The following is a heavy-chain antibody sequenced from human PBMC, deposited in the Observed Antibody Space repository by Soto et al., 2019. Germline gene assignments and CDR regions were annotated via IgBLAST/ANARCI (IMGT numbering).Heavy chain of an antibody. D-gene: IGHD2-2*03. CDR2: ISSSSSNI. CDR1: GFTFSSYS. J-gene: IGHJ6*02. CDR3: AREGRGGYCSSAGGYAGGLQGYYYYGMDV. Sequence: PGGSLRLSCAASGFTFSSYSMNWVRQAPGKGLEWVSSISSSSSNIYYADSVKGRFTISRDNAKNSLYLQMNSLRAEDTAVYYCAREGRGGYCSSAGGYAGGLQGYYYYGMDVWGQVTTVTVSS. V-gene: IGHV3-21*01.